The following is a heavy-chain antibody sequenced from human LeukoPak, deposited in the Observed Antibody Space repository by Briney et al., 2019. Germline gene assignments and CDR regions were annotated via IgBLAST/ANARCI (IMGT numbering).Heavy chain of an antibody. CDR3: AKGGYSSGYSGYYFDY. CDR1: GFTFDDYA. V-gene: IGHV3-9*01. Sequence: GRSLRLSCAASGFTFDDYAMHWVRQAPGEGLEWVSGISWNSGSIGYADSVKGRFTISRDNAKNSLYLQMNSLRAEDTALYYCAKGGYSSGYSGYYFDYWGQGTLVTVSS. J-gene: IGHJ4*02. CDR2: ISWNSGSI. D-gene: IGHD3-22*01.